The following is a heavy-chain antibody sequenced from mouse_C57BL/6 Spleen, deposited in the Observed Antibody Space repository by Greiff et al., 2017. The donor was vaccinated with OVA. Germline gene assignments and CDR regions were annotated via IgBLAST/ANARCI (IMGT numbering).Heavy chain of an antibody. Sequence: VQLQQSGAELVKPGASVKMSCKASGYTFTSYWITWVKQRPGQGLEWIGDIYPGSGSTNYNEKFKSKATLTVDTSSSTAYMQLSSLTSEDSAVYYCASAYYSNYGSFAYWGQGTLVTVSA. D-gene: IGHD2-5*01. V-gene: IGHV1-55*01. CDR2: IYPGSGST. J-gene: IGHJ3*01. CDR3: ASAYYSNYGSFAY. CDR1: GYTFTSYW.